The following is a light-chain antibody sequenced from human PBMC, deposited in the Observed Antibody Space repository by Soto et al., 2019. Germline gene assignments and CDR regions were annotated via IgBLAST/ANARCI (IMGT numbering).Light chain of an antibody. CDR1: QSISNNY. CDR2: GAS. Sequence: ENVLTQSPGTLSLSPGERATLSCRASQSISNNYLAWYQRKPGQAPRLLIYGASSRATGLPDRFSGSGSGTGVTLTISRLEPEDFAVYYCQQYSGSYTFGPGTKLEIK. J-gene: IGKJ2*01. CDR3: QQYSGSYT. V-gene: IGKV3-20*01.